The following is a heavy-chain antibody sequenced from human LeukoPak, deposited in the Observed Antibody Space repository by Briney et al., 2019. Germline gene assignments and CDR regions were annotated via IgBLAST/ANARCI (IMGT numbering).Heavy chain of an antibody. CDR2: INPNSGGT. D-gene: IGHD6-19*01. CDR1: GYTFTGYY. CDR3: ARARGSGWPIDY. V-gene: IGHV1-2*02. J-gene: IGHJ4*02. Sequence: ASVKVSCKASGYTFTGYYMHWVRQAPGQGLEWMGWINPNSGGTNYAQKFQGRVTMTRDTSISTAYMELSRLRSDDTAVYYCARARGSGWPIDYWGQGTLVTVSS.